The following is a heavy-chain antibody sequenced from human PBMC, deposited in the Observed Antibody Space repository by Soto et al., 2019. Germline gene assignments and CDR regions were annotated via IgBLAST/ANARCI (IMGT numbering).Heavy chain of an antibody. D-gene: IGHD2-15*01. CDR1: GGSISTYY. Sequence: SETLSLTCTVSGGSISTYYWSWIRQPPGKELEWIGYVYYSGSTDYNPSLKSRVSISVDTSKNQFSLKLRSVTAADTAVYYCARGLVVVPSLPRAYDYESRETGFDPWGQGTLVTAPQ. V-gene: IGHV4-59*01. CDR3: ARGLVVVPSLPRAYDYESRETGFDP. J-gene: IGHJ5*02. CDR2: VYYSGST.